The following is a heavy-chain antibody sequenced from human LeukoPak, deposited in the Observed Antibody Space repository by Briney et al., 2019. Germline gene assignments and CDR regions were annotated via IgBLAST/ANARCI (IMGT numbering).Heavy chain of an antibody. Sequence: GGSLRLSCAASALTFSNHWMHWVRQAAGNGLVWVSRIDERGSNAMYADSVKGRFSISRDNAKNTVNLQMNSLRAEDTGVYYCIRDEALWRLDYWGQGTLVTVSS. J-gene: IGHJ4*02. CDR2: IDERGSNA. D-gene: IGHD2-21*01. CDR1: ALTFSNHW. V-gene: IGHV3-74*03. CDR3: IRDEALWRLDY.